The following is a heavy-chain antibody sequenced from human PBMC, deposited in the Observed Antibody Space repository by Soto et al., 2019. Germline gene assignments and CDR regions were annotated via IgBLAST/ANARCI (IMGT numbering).Heavy chain of an antibody. V-gene: IGHV3-23*01. CDR2: ISGSGGST. CDR1: GFTFSSYA. J-gene: IGHJ4*02. CDR3: AKDSAVLDIVVVVAATVDY. Sequence: GGSLRLSCAASGFTFSSYAMSWVRQAPGKGLEWVSAISGSGGSTYYADSVKGRFTISRDNSKNTLYLQMNSLRAEDTAVYYCAKDSAVLDIVVVVAATVDYWGQGTLVTVSS. D-gene: IGHD2-15*01.